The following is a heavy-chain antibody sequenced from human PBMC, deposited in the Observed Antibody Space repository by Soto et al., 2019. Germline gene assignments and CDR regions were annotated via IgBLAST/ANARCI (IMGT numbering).Heavy chain of an antibody. CDR3: VSPGGV. CDR2: VSWNSAKI. CDR1: GLTFDDHD. V-gene: IGHV3-9*01. J-gene: IGHJ6*02. Sequence: ESGGGLVQPGRSLRLSCAASGLTFDDHDMHWVRQAPGKGPEWISGVSWNSAKIGYADSVKGRFTISRDNAKKSLYLQMNNLRTEDTALYYCVSPGGVWGQGTTVTVSS.